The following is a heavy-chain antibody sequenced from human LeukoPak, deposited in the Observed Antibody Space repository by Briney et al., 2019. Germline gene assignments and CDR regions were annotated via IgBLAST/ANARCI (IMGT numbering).Heavy chain of an antibody. CDR2: INHSGST. D-gene: IGHD6-13*01. Sequence: SETLSLTCAVYGGSFSGYYWSWIRQPPGKGLEWIGEINHSGSTNYNPSLKSRITISVDTSKNQFSLKLSSVTAADTAVYYCARLKGGQLVPSYGMDVWGQGTTVTASS. V-gene: IGHV4-34*01. CDR1: GGSFSGYY. CDR3: ARLKGGQLVPSYGMDV. J-gene: IGHJ6*02.